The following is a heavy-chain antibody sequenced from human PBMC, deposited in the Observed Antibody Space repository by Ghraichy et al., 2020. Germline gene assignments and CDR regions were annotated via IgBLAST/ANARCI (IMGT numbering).Heavy chain of an antibody. CDR3: TTLSTTITHGGDY. J-gene: IGHJ4*02. D-gene: IGHD5-24*01. CDR2: IKHKGDGETT. CDR1: GFTFTDAW. Sequence: GGSLRLSCTTSGFTFTDAWMSWVRQAPGKGLEWVARIKHKGDGETTDYAAPVQHSFIISRDDSRRTLYLQMTSLGSDDTAVYFCTTLSTTITHGGDYWGQGTLVAFSS. V-gene: IGHV3-15*01.